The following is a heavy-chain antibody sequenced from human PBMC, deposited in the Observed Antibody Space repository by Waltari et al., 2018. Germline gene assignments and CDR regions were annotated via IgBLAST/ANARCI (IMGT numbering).Heavy chain of an antibody. Sequence: VQLVESGGGLVQPGGSLRLSCAASGFPFSSYAMSWVRHAPGKGLEWVSAISGSGGSTYYADSVKGRFTISRDNSKNTLYLQMNSLRAEDTAVYYCAARRSSSPEAFDYWGQGTLVTVSS. CDR1: GFPFSSYA. J-gene: IGHJ4*02. CDR3: AARRSSSPEAFDY. V-gene: IGHV3-23*04. D-gene: IGHD6-6*01. CDR2: ISGSGGST.